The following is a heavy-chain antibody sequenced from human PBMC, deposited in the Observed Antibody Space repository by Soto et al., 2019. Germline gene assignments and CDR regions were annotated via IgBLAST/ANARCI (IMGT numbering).Heavy chain of an antibody. V-gene: IGHV3-15*01. D-gene: IGHD1-1*01. CDR1: GFTFSIAW. CDR2: LTSKTDGGTA. J-gene: IGHJ4*02. Sequence: PGGSLRLSCAASGFTFSIAWMTWVRQAPGKGLEWVGRLTSKTDGGTADYAAPVKGRFTISRDDSENTLYLQMNSLKTEDTAIYYCATDWDYWTPGGLNLHSWGQGALVTVSS. CDR3: ATDWDYWTPGGLNLHS.